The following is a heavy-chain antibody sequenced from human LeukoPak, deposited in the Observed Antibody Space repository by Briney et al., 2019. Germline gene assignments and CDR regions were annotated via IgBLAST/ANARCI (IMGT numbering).Heavy chain of an antibody. CDR1: GFTFSSYA. J-gene: IGHJ4*02. CDR3: AKALEGATRPGY. Sequence: GGSLRLSCAASGFTFSSYAMTWVRQAPGRGLEWVSAISGSGGSTYYADPVKGRFTISRDNSQNMVYLQMNNLRAEDTALYYCAKALEGATRPGYWGQGTLVTVSS. D-gene: IGHD1-26*01. CDR2: ISGSGGST. V-gene: IGHV3-23*01.